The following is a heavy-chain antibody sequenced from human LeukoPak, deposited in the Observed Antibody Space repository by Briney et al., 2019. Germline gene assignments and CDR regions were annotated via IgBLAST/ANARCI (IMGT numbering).Heavy chain of an antibody. V-gene: IGHV3-23*01. Sequence: GGSLRLSCAASGFPFSSYAMSWVRQAPGKGLEWVSAISGSGGSTYYADSVKGRFTISRDNSKNTLYLQMDSLRAEDTAVYYCAPTRGRYDAPFWGQGTLVTVSS. CDR2: ISGSGGST. J-gene: IGHJ4*02. D-gene: IGHD3-16*01. CDR3: APTRGRYDAPF. CDR1: GFPFSSYA.